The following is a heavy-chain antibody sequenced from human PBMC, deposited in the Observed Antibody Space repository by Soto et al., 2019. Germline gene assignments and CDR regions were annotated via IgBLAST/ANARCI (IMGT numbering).Heavy chain of an antibody. D-gene: IGHD3-22*01. J-gene: IGHJ4*02. CDR2: ISWNSGSI. V-gene: IGHV3-9*01. Sequence: GGSLTLSCAASGFTFDDYAMHWVRQAPGKGLEWVSGISWNSGSIGYADSVKGRFTISRDNAKNSLYLQMTSLRAEDTALYYWETHYDSSGYSIFDYWGQGTLVTVSS. CDR1: GFTFDDYA. CDR3: ETHYDSSGYSIFDY.